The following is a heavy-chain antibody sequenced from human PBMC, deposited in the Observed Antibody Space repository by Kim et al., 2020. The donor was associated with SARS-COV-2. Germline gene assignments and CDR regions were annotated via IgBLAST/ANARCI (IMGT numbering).Heavy chain of an antibody. CDR2: ISAYNGNT. V-gene: IGHV1-18*01. CDR3: ARDLVVVVPAAIRPFDY. CDR1: GYTFTSYG. Sequence: ASVKVSCKASGYTFTSYGISWVRQAPGQGLEWMGWISAYNGNTNYAQKLQGRVTMTTDTSTSTAYMELRSLRSDDTAVYYCARDLVVVVPAAIRPFDYWGQGTLVTVSS. J-gene: IGHJ4*02. D-gene: IGHD2-2*02.